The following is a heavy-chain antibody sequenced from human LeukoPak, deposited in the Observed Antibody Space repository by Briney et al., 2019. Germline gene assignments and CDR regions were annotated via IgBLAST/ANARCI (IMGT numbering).Heavy chain of an antibody. D-gene: IGHD1-26*01. CDR1: GESLSKYY. CDR3: ARHWGGIYYGAVDY. CDR2: INHRGST. Sequence: SETLSLTCAVYGESLSKYYWTWIRQSPGKGLEWIGEINHRGSTNHNPSLKSRVTLSVDTSKHQFSLKLTSLTAADAAVYYCARHWGGIYYGAVDYWGQGTLVTVSS. V-gene: IGHV4-34*01. J-gene: IGHJ4*02.